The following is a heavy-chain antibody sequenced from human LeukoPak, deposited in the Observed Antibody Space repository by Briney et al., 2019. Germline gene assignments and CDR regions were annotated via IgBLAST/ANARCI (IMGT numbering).Heavy chain of an antibody. D-gene: IGHD3-22*01. V-gene: IGHV3-53*01. CDR2: IYSGGNT. CDR3: AKGTTYYYRSGYYPGYSDY. Sequence: GGSLRLSCTVSGFTVSSNSMSWVRQAPGKGLEWVSFIYSGGNTHYSDSVKGRFTISRDNSKNTLYLQMNSLRADDTAVYYCAKGTTYYYRSGYYPGYSDYWGQGTLVTVSS. CDR1: GFTVSSNS. J-gene: IGHJ4*02.